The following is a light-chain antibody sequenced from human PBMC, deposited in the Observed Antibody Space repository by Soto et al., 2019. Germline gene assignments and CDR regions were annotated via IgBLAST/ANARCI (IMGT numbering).Light chain of an antibody. CDR3: CSYADSFTFVV. Sequence: QSALTQPRSVSGSPGQSVTISCTGTSSDVGGYNYVSWYQQHPGKAPKLMIYDVSKRPSGVPDRFSGSKSGNTASLTISGLQAEDEADYYCCSYADSFTFVVFGGGTNLTVL. J-gene: IGLJ2*01. V-gene: IGLV2-11*01. CDR2: DVS. CDR1: SSDVGGYNY.